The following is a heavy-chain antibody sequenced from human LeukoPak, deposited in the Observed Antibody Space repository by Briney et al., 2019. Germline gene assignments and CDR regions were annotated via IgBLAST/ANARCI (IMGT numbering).Heavy chain of an antibody. CDR1: GCSISGFY. J-gene: IGHJ4*02. CDR3: ARGARWNDY. D-gene: IGHD4-23*01. CDR2: MYHSGST. V-gene: IGHV4-59*01. Sequence: PSETLSLTCTVSGCSISGFYWSWIRQPPGKGLEWIGFMYHSGSTNYNPSLKSRVTISLDTSRNQFSLKLTSVTAADTAVYYCARGARWNDYWGQGTLVTVSS.